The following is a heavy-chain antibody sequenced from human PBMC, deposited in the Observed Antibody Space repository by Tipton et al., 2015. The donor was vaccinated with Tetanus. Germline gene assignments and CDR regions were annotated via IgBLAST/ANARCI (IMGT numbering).Heavy chain of an antibody. CDR3: AREPAATGTPLFDS. Sequence: SLRLSCAVSGGSISSNYWWSWVRQSPGTGLEWIGEISHNGSTNYNPSLKSRVTISVDKSKNQFSLRLGSVAAADTAMYYCAREPAATGTPLFDSWGQGALVTVSS. CDR2: ISHNGST. J-gene: IGHJ4*02. V-gene: IGHV4-4*02. D-gene: IGHD6-13*01. CDR1: GGSISSNYW.